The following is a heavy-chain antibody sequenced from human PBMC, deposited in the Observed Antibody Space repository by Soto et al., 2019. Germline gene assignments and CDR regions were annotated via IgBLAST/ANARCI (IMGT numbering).Heavy chain of an antibody. D-gene: IGHD6-19*01. CDR1: GFTFSSYS. J-gene: IGHJ3*02. V-gene: IGHV3-48*02. CDR2: ISSSSSTI. CDR3: ARDHDSSGWYDAFDI. Sequence: GSLRLCCAASGFTFSSYSMNWVRQAPGKGLEWVSYISSSSSTIYYADSVKGRFTISRDNAKNSLYLQMNSLRDEDTAVYYCARDHDSSGWYDAFDIWGQGTMVTVSS.